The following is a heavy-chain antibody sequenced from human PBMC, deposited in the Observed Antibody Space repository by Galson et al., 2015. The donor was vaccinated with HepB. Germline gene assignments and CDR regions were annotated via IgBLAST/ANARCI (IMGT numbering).Heavy chain of an antibody. J-gene: IGHJ5*02. CDR2: IDWDDDK. D-gene: IGHD5-18*01. CDR3: ARGYNYGPGYNWLDP. V-gene: IGHV2-70*11. CDR1: GMSLSTSGMC. Sequence: PALVKPPQTLTLPCTFSGMSLSTSGMCVSWIRQPPGKALEWLARIDWDDDKYYRTSLKTRLTISKDTSKNQVVLTMTNVDPVDTATYYCARGYNYGPGYNWLDPWGQGILVIVSS.